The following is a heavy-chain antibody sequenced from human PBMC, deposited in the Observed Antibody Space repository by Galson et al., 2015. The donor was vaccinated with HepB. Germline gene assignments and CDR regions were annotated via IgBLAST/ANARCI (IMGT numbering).Heavy chain of an antibody. Sequence: SLRLSCAASGFTFSSYAMHWVRQAPGKGLEWVAVISYDGSNKYYADSVKGRFTIPRDNSKNTLYLQMNSLRAEDTAVYYCARGGRRAGNWFDPWGQGTLVTVSS. D-gene: IGHD6-13*01. CDR1: GFTFSSYA. CDR2: ISYDGSNK. J-gene: IGHJ5*02. CDR3: ARGGRRAGNWFDP. V-gene: IGHV3-30*04.